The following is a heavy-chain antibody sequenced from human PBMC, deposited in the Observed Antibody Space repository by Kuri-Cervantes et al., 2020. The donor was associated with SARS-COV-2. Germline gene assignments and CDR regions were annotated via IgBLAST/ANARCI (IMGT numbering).Heavy chain of an antibody. CDR1: GYTFTSYG. D-gene: IGHD3-3*01. CDR3: ARGAKITIFGRMRGFDY. Sequence: ASVKVSCKASGYTFTSYGISWVRQAPGQGLEWMGWISGYNGNTNYAQKFQGRVTITRDTSASTAYMELSSLRSEDTAVYYCARGAKITIFGRMRGFDYWGQGILVTVSS. V-gene: IGHV1-18*04. CDR2: ISGYNGNT. J-gene: IGHJ4*02.